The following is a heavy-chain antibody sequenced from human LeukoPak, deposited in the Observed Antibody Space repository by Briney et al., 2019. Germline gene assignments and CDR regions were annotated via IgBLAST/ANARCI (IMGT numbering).Heavy chain of an antibody. CDR3: ARDGSGSYMPFDY. CDR2: VSAKSGNT. D-gene: IGHD3-10*01. CDR1: GYTFTNFA. Sequence: ASVKVYCKASGYTFTNFAISWVRQAPGQGLEWMGWVSAKSGNTNYAQKFQGRVTMTTDTSTNTAYMELRSLRSDDTAAYFCARDGSGSYMPFDYWGQGTLVTVSS. J-gene: IGHJ4*02. V-gene: IGHV1-18*01.